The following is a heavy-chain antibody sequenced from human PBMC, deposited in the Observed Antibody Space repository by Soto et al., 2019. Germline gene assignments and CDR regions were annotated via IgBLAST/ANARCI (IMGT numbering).Heavy chain of an antibody. CDR2: IRSKAYGGTT. J-gene: IGHJ4*02. D-gene: IGHD3-9*01. CDR3: NASPEFLTGYWVIDY. CDR1: GFTFGDYA. V-gene: IGHV3-49*03. Sequence: GGSLRLSCTASGFTFGDYAMSWFRQAPGKGLEWVGFIRSKAYGGTTEYAASVKGRFTISRDDSKSIDYLQMNSLKTEDTAVYYCNASPEFLTGYWVIDYWGQGTLVTVSS.